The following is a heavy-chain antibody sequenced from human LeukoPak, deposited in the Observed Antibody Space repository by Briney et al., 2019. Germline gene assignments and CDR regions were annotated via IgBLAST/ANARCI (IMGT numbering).Heavy chain of an antibody. Sequence: GESLKISCKGSEYKFTNYWIGWVRQMPGKGPEWMGYIFPGDSRTRYSPSFQGHVTISADKSISTAYLQWTSLKASDTAIYYRARRGEEMVTLPFDLWGQGTLVSVSS. J-gene: IGHJ4*02. D-gene: IGHD5-24*01. CDR2: IFPGDSRT. CDR3: ARRGEEMVTLPFDL. CDR1: EYKFTNYW. V-gene: IGHV5-51*01.